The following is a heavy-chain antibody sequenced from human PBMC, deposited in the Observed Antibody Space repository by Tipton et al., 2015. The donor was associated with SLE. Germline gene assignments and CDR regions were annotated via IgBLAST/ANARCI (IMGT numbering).Heavy chain of an antibody. CDR3: ARGRGRGSYYSYAMDV. D-gene: IGHD5-12*01. CDR2: IYYSGST. Sequence: TLSLTCNVSGGSININSYFWAWIRQPPGKGLEWIGYIYYSGSTNYNPSLKSRVTISVDTSKNQFSPKLSSVTAADTAVYYCARGRGRGSYYSYAMDVWGRGTTVTVSS. CDR1: GGSININSYF. V-gene: IGHV4-61*05. J-gene: IGHJ6*02.